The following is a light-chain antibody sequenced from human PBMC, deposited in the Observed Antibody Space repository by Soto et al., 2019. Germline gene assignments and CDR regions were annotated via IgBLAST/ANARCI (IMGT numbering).Light chain of an antibody. Sequence: QAVLTQPPSASGSPGQSVTISCTGTSRDVGGYDYVSWYQQHPGKAPKLMIYEVSKRPSGVPDRFSDSKSGNTASLTVSGLQAEDEADYYCSSYAGSRYVFGTGTKLTVL. J-gene: IGLJ1*01. CDR2: EVS. V-gene: IGLV2-8*01. CDR1: SRDVGGYDY. CDR3: SSYAGSRYV.